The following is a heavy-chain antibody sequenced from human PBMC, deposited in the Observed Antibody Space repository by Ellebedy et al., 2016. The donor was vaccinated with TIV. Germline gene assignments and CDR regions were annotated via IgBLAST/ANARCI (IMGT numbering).Heavy chain of an antibody. Sequence: AASVKVSCKASGYTFTSNGISWVRQAPGQGLEWMGWISPYNGNTNYAQKLQGRFTMTTDTSTSTAYMELRSLRSDDTAVYYCARVPQAEWLPPTFDYWGQGTLVTVSS. CDR3: ARVPQAEWLPPTFDY. D-gene: IGHD5-12*01. CDR1: GYTFTSNG. V-gene: IGHV1-18*04. J-gene: IGHJ4*02. CDR2: ISPYNGNT.